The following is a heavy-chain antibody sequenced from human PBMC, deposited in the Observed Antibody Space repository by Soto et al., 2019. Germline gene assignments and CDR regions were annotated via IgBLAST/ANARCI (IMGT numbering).Heavy chain of an antibody. CDR1: GGSISSYY. CDR3: ARDLASSWYWWFDP. D-gene: IGHD6-13*01. CDR2: IYYSGST. V-gene: IGHV4-59*01. J-gene: IGHJ5*02. Sequence: SETLSLTCTVSGGSISSYYWSWIRQPPGKGLEWIGYIYYSGSTNYNPSLKSRVTISVDTSKNQFSLKLSSVTAADTAVYYCARDLASSWYWWFDPWGQGTLVTVSS.